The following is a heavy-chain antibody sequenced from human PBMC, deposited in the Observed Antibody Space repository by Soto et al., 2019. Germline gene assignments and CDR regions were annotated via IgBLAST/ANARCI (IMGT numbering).Heavy chain of an antibody. V-gene: IGHV1-69*13. CDR1: GGTFSSYA. Sequence: ASVKVSCKASGGTFSSYAISWVRQAPGQGLEWMGGIIPIFGTANYAQKFQGRVTITADESTSTAYMELSSLRSEDTAVYYCARGIFKYYYDSSGYYYFDYWGQGXLVTVYS. D-gene: IGHD3-22*01. J-gene: IGHJ4*02. CDR3: ARGIFKYYYDSSGYYYFDY. CDR2: IIPIFGTA.